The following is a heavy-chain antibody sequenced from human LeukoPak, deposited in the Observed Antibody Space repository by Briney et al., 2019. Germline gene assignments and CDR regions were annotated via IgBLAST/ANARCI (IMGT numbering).Heavy chain of an antibody. CDR3: TRGPQPPLHYYYDSSGYYFDY. J-gene: IGHJ4*02. CDR1: GYTFTSYY. V-gene: IGHV1-46*01. D-gene: IGHD3-22*01. Sequence: ASVKVSCKASGYTFTSYYMHWVRQAPGQGLEWMGIINPSGGSTSYAQKFQGRVTITTDESTSTAYMELSSLRSEDTAVYYCTRGPQPPLHYYYDSSGYYFDYWGQGTLVTVSS. CDR2: INPSGGST.